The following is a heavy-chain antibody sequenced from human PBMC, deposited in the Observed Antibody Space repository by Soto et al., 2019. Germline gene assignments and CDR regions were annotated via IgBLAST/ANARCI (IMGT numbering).Heavy chain of an antibody. CDR1: GYIFVNYG. CDR3: VMVDNYVTPTPQDV. CDR2: ISPYTGNT. J-gene: IGHJ6*02. Sequence: QVQLVQSGDEVKKPGASVKVSCKASGYIFVNYGIAWVRQAPGQGLAWMGRISPYTGNTHSATKVQGRLTMTTDTSTSTAYMALGSLTSDDTAVYYCVMVDNYVTPTPQDVWGQGTTVTVSS. D-gene: IGHD3-16*01. V-gene: IGHV1-18*01.